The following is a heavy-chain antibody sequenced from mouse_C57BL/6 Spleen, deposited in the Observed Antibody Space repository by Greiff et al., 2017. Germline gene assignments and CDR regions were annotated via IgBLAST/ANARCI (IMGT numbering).Heavy chain of an antibody. CDR2: ISDGGSYT. D-gene: IGHD1-1*01. V-gene: IGHV5-4*01. J-gene: IGHJ3*01. Sequence: EVHLVESGGGLVKPGGSLKLSCAASGFTFSSYAMSWVRQTPEKRLEWVATISDGGSYTYYPDNVKGRFTISRDNAKNNLYLQMSHLKSEDTAMYSSERGRTSYYGTMLFAYWGQGTLVTVSA. CDR1: GFTFSSYA. CDR3: ERGRTSYYGTMLFAY.